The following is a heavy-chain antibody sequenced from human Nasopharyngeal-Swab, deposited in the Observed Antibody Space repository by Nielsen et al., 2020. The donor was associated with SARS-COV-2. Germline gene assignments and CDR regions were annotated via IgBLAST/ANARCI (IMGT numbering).Heavy chain of an antibody. V-gene: IGHV4-34*01. CDR3: ARGARSPSGSFDFWNARYYYYYMDV. J-gene: IGHJ6*03. CDR2: INQSGST. D-gene: IGHD3-3*01. CDR1: GGSFSDDY. Sequence: GSLRLSCAVFGGSFSDDYWGWVRQPPGKGLEWIGEINQSGSTNYNPSLKSRLSMSVDTSKNQFSLKLSSMTAADTAVYYCARGARSPSGSFDFWNARYYYYYMDVWGKGTTVTVSS.